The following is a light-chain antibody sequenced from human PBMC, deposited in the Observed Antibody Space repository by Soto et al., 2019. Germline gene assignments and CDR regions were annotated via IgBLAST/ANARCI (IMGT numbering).Light chain of an antibody. CDR2: GAS. Sequence: ENVLTQSPGTLSLSPGERATLSCRASQSISSTYLAWYQQKPGQAPRLLIYGASRRATGIPDRFSGSGSGTDFTLTISRLEPEDFAVYYCQQYGSSPTFGPGTKVDIK. V-gene: IGKV3-20*01. CDR1: QSISSTY. CDR3: QQYGSSPT. J-gene: IGKJ3*01.